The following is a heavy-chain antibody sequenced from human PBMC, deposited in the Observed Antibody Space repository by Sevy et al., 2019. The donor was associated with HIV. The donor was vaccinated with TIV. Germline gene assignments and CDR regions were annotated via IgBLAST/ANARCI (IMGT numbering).Heavy chain of an antibody. V-gene: IGHV3-23*01. D-gene: IGHD1-26*01. J-gene: IGHJ4*02. CDR2: ISDSGTTT. Sequence: GGSLRLSCAASGFTFSSHAMSWVRQAPGKGLEWVSAISDSGTTTYYEDSVKGRFTISRDNSKNTLYLQMDGLRAEDSALYYGARAFTGGYQQPFDYWGQGALVTVSS. CDR1: GFTFSSHA. CDR3: ARAFTGGYQQPFDY.